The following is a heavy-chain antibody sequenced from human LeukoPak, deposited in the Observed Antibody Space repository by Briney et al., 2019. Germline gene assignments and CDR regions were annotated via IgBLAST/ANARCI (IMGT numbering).Heavy chain of an antibody. V-gene: IGHV4-39*01. CDR3: ARGIAARPINWFDP. CDR1: GGSISSSSYY. CDR2: IYYSGST. D-gene: IGHD6-6*01. J-gene: IGHJ5*02. Sequence: SETLSLTCTVSGGSISSSSYYWGWIRQPPGKGLEWIGSIYYSGSTYYNPSLESRVTISVDTSKNQFSLKLSSVTAADTAVYYRARGIAARPINWFDPWGQGTLVTVSS.